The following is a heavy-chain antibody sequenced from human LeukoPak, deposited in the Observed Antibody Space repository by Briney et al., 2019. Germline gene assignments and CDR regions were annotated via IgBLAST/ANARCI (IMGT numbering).Heavy chain of an antibody. D-gene: IGHD2-2*01. CDR2: INPSGGST. J-gene: IGHJ4*02. CDR3: ARSGGCSSTTCPFDY. CDR1: GYTFTSYY. V-gene: IGHV1-46*01. Sequence: ASVKVSCKASGYTFTSYYMHWVRQAPGQGLEWMGIINPSGGSTSYAQKFQGRVTMTRDMSTSTDYMELSSLRSEDTAVYYCARSGGCSSTTCPFDYWGQGTLVTVSS.